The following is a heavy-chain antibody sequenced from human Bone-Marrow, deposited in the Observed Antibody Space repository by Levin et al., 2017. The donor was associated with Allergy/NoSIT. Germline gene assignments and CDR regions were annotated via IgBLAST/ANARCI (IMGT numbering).Heavy chain of an antibody. Sequence: PGGSLRLSCAASGLSFSDYGMDWVRQAPGKGLEWVAAIWFDGSTKYYADSVRGRFSISRDNSKNTVYLQVNSVGVEDTAVYYCAKESQRITLFNYLDAWGQGALVTVSS. CDR1: GLSFSDYG. CDR2: IWFDGSTK. D-gene: IGHD3-3*01. J-gene: IGHJ5*02. CDR3: AKESQRITLFNYLDA. V-gene: IGHV3-33*06.